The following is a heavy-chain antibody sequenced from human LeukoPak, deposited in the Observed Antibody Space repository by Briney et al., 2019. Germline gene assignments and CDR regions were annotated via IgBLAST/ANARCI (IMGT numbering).Heavy chain of an antibody. CDR3: VKDSDNLYYFDY. J-gene: IGHJ4*02. Sequence: GGSLRLSCSPSGFXFSSYAIHWVRQAPGKGLEYISDISSNGDSTYYADPVKGRFTISRDDSKHTLYLQMSSLRAEDTAVYYCVKDSDNLYYFDYWGQGTLVTVSS. CDR2: ISSNGDST. CDR1: GFXFSSYA. D-gene: IGHD1-1*01. V-gene: IGHV3-64D*09.